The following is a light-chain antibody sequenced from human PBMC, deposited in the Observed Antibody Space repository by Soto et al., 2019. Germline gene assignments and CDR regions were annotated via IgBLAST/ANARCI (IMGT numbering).Light chain of an antibody. CDR1: QSVNDNY. J-gene: IGKJ1*01. V-gene: IGKV3-20*01. CDR2: GAS. CDR3: QQYAASPRT. Sequence: EIVLTQSPGTLSLSPRERATLSCRASQSVNDNYLAWYQHKPGQAPRLLIYGASSRAPGIPDRFSGSGSGTEFTLTINRLEPEDFAIYYCQQYAASPRTFGQGTQVEVK.